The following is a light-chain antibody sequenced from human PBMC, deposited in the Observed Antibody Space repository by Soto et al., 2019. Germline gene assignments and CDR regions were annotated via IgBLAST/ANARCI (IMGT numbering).Light chain of an antibody. CDR1: NIGSKN. CDR2: RDS. Sequence: SYELTQPLSVSVALGQTARITCGGNNIGSKNVNWYQQKPGQAPVLVIYRDSNRPSGIPERFSGSNSGNTATLTISRAQAGDEADYYCQVWDSSHVVFGGGTTVTVL. V-gene: IGLV3-9*01. J-gene: IGLJ2*01. CDR3: QVWDSSHVV.